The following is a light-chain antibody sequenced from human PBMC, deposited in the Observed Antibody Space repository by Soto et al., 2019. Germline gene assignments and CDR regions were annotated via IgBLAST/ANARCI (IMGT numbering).Light chain of an antibody. CDR3: QQSYSTPET. CDR1: QSISSY. J-gene: IGKJ2*01. V-gene: IGKV1-39*01. Sequence: DIQMTQSPSSLSASVGDIVTITCRASQSISSYLNWYQQKPGKAPKLLIYAASSLQSGVPSRFSGSGSGTDFTLTISSLPPEDFATYYCQQSYSTPETFGQGTKLEIK. CDR2: AAS.